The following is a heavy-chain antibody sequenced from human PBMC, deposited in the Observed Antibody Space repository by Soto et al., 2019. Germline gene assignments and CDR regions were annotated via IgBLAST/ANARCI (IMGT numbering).Heavy chain of an antibody. CDR2: ISWNSGSI. J-gene: IGHJ4*02. V-gene: IGHV3-9*01. CDR1: GFTFDDYA. Sequence: EVQLVESGGDLVQPGRSLRLSCAASGFTFDDYAMHWVRQAPGKGLEWVSGISWNSGSIGYADSVKGRFTISRDNAKNSLYLQMNSLRAEDTALYYCAKDMGGDCSSTSCLFDYWGQGTLVTVSS. CDR3: AKDMGGDCSSTSCLFDY. D-gene: IGHD2-2*01.